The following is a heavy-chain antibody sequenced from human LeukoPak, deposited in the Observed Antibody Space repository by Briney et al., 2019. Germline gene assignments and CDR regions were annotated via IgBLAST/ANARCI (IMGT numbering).Heavy chain of an antibody. J-gene: IGHJ6*03. Sequence: GESLKISCKGSGYSFTSYWIGWVRQMPGKGLEWMGIIYPGDSDTRYSPSFQGQVTISADKSISTAYLQWSSLKASDTAMYYFARHRIEYSSSSAYYYYYMDVWGKGTTVTVSS. D-gene: IGHD6-6*01. CDR2: IYPGDSDT. CDR1: GYSFTSYW. CDR3: ARHRIEYSSSSAYYYYYMDV. V-gene: IGHV5-51*01.